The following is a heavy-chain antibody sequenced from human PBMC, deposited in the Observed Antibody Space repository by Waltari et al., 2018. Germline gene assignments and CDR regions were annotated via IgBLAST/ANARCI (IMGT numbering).Heavy chain of an antibody. V-gene: IGHV5-51*01. CDR3: ARGTGGNTYFFDY. J-gene: IGHJ4*02. Sequence: EVQLVQSGAELKEPGESLKLSCLGSGYIFSAYWIGWVRQMPGKGLEWVGIVYPGDAETRYSPPFQGQVTISADTSINTAYLQWSSLKASDTAIYYCARGTGGNTYFFDYWGPGTLVTVSS. CDR1: GYIFSAYW. CDR2: VYPGDAET. D-gene: IGHD2-15*01.